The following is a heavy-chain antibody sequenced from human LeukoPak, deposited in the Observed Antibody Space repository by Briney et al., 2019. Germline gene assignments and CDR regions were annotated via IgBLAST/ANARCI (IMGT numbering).Heavy chain of an antibody. CDR1: GLTFSTSP. D-gene: IGHD3-22*01. V-gene: IGHV3-23*01. CDR2: SGTSGDT. Sequence: PGGSLRLSCAASGLTFSTSPMNWVRLASGNRLERVSTSGTSGDTYYADSVKGRFTISRDNSKSTLSLQMANLRVEDTAVYYCATKTPGNYPYDYWGQGTLVTVSP. CDR3: ATKTPGNYPYDY. J-gene: IGHJ4*02.